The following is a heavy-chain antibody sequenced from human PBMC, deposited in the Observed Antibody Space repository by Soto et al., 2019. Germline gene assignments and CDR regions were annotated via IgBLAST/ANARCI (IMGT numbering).Heavy chain of an antibody. J-gene: IGHJ3*02. Sequence: EVQLVESGGGVVRPGGSLRLSCAASGFTFDDYGMSWVRQAPGKGLEWVSGINWNGGSTGYADSVKGRFTISRDNAKNSLYLKMNSLRAEDTALYYCARVPPGGYIGYDSAFDIWGQGTMVTVSS. D-gene: IGHD5-12*01. CDR3: ARVPPGGYIGYDSAFDI. V-gene: IGHV3-20*04. CDR1: GFTFDDYG. CDR2: INWNGGST.